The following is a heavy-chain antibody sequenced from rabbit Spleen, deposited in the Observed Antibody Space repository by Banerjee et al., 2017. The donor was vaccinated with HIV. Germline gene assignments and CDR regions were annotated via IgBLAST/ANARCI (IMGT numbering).Heavy chain of an antibody. J-gene: IGHJ6*01. V-gene: IGHV1S40*01. CDR3: ARDAGTSFSTYGMDL. CDR1: GFSFNSGYD. D-gene: IGHD8-1*01. Sequence: QSLEESGGGLVKPGASLTLTCTASGFSFNSGYDMCWVRQAPGKGLEWVACVYAGSRGSTYSATWATGRFTISKTSSTTVTLQMTSLTAAAAATYFCARDAGTSFSTYGMDLWGQGTLVTVS. CDR2: VYAGSRGST.